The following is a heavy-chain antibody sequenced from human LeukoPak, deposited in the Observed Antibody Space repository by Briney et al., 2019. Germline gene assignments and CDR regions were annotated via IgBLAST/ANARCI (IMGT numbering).Heavy chain of an antibody. CDR1: GGSISSYY. D-gene: IGHD3-22*01. CDR3: ARLYSSDYFLY. CDR2: IYYSGST. Sequence: SETLSLTCTVSGGSISSYYWGWIRQPPGKGLEWIGSIYYSGSTYYNPSLKSRVTISVDTSKNQFSLKLSSVTAADTAVYYCARLYSSDYFLYWGQGTLVTVSS. J-gene: IGHJ4*02. V-gene: IGHV4-39*01.